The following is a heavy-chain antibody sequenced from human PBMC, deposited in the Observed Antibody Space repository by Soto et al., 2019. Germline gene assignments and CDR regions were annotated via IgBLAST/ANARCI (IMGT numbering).Heavy chain of an antibody. J-gene: IGHJ5*02. CDR1: GGSISDGAYY. CDR2: IYNSGNT. Sequence: PSETLSLTCTVSGGSISDGAYYWSWIRQPPGKGLEWIGHIYNSGNTYNNPSLRSRLTISLDTSKSRFSLNLNSVTAADTAVYYCARLGAYCQSLDPWGPGTLVTVSS. V-gene: IGHV4-30-4*01. D-gene: IGHD3-16*01. CDR3: ARLGAYCQSLDP.